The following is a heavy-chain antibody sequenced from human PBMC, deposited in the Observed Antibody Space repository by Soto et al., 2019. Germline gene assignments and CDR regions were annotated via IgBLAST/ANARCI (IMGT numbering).Heavy chain of an antibody. CDR2: ISSSSSTI. V-gene: IGHV3-48*01. CDR1: GFTFSSYS. CDR3: ARDLWFVFAGYMDV. Sequence: EVQLVESGGGLVQPGGSLRLSCAASGFTFSSYSMNWVRQAPGKGLEWVSYISSSSSTIYYADSVKGRFTISRDNAKNSLYLQMNSLRAEDTAVYYCARDLWFVFAGYMDVWGKGTTVTVSS. J-gene: IGHJ6*03. D-gene: IGHD2-21*01.